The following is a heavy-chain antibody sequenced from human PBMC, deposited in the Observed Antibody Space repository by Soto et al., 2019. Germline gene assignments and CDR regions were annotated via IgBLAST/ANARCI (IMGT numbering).Heavy chain of an antibody. J-gene: IGHJ5*02. Sequence: SETLSLTCAVYGGSFSGYYWTWIRQPPGTGLEWIGEINHSGSTNYNPSLKSRVTISVDTSKNQFSLKLTSVTAADTAVYYCAVGYVDIGPTGMKPFDPWGQGTLVTVSS. CDR2: INHSGST. V-gene: IGHV4-34*01. D-gene: IGHD5-12*01. CDR1: GGSFSGYY. CDR3: AVGYVDIGPTGMKPFDP.